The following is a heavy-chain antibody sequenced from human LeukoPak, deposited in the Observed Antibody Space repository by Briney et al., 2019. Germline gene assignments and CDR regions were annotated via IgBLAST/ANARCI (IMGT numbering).Heavy chain of an antibody. J-gene: IGHJ6*03. CDR3: ARERGAEPRAPHYYYYYMDV. CDR2: IYSGGST. Sequence: GGSLRLSCAASGFTVSTNYMSWVRQAPGKGLEWVSVIYSGGSTYYADSVKGRFIISRDNSKNTLYLQMNSLKTEDTAVYYCARERGAEPRAPHYYYYYMDVWGKGTTVTVSS. CDR1: GFTVSTNY. V-gene: IGHV3-53*01. D-gene: IGHD3-16*01.